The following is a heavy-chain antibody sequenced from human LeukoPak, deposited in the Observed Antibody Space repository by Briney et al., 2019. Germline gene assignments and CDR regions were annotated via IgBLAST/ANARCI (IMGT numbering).Heavy chain of an antibody. CDR2: ISAYNGNT. V-gene: IGHV1-18*01. D-gene: IGHD2-2*01. CDR3: ARPLIGYCSSTSCYRTAYYYYYGMDV. CDR1: GGTFSSYA. J-gene: IGHJ6*02. Sequence: ASVKVSCKASGGTFSSYAISWVRQAPGQGLEWMGWISAYNGNTNYAQKLQGRVTMTTDTSTSTAYMELRSLRSDDTAVYYCARPLIGYCSSTSCYRTAYYYYYGMDVWGQGTTVTVSS.